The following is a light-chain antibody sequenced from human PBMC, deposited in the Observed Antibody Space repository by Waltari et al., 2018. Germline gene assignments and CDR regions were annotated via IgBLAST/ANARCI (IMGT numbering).Light chain of an antibody. J-gene: IGKJ1*01. V-gene: IGKV3-20*01. CDR2: GAS. CDR3: QQYGSSPGT. CDR1: QRVSNNY. Sequence: EIVLTQSPGTLSLSSGERAALSCRASQRVSNNYLAWYQQKPGQAPRLLLYGASRRATGVPDRFSGRGSGTDFTLTISRLEPEDFAVYYCQQYGSSPGTFGQGTKVEIK.